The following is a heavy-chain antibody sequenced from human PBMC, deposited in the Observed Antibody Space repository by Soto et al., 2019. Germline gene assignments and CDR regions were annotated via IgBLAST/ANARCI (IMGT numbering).Heavy chain of an antibody. D-gene: IGHD3-16*01. CDR3: ARVGIGVYHFDY. V-gene: IGHV3-74*01. J-gene: IGHJ4*02. CDR2: INSDGSTT. Sequence: EVQLVESGGGLVQPGGSLRLSCAASGFTFSSYWMHWVRQAPGKGLVWVSRINSDGSTTSYADSVKGRFTISRDNAKTTLYLQINSLRAEDTAVYYCARVGIGVYHFDYWGQGPLVTVSS. CDR1: GFTFSSYW.